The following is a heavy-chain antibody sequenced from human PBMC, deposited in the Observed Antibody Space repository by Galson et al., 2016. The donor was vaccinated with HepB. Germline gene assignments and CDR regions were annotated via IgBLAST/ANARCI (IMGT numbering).Heavy chain of an antibody. CDR1: GFTFSSYV. J-gene: IGHJ4*02. CDR3: ASQQLWPSFDY. D-gene: IGHD5-18*01. Sequence: SLRLSCAVSGFTFSSYVMSWVRQAPGQGLEWVSGIVGSGGTTYYAESVQGRFIVSRDNSKNILHLQMDSLRVEDTAIYYCASQQLWPSFDYWGQGILVTVSS. CDR2: IVGSGGTT. V-gene: IGHV3-23*01.